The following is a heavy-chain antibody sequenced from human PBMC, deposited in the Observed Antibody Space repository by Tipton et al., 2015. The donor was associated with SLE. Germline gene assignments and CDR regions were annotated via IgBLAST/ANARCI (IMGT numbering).Heavy chain of an antibody. V-gene: IGHV4-61*01. CDR3: ARESRYCSSDSFYSHYYMDV. CDR1: GGSVSSGNYY. J-gene: IGHJ6*03. CDR2: IYYSGST. D-gene: IGHD2-2*02. Sequence: TLSLTCTVSGGSVSSGNYYRSWIRRPPGKGLEWIGYIYYSGSTNYNPSLKSRVTISVDTSKNQFSLKLSSVTAADTAVYYCARESRYCSSDSFYSHYYMDVWGKGTTVTVSS.